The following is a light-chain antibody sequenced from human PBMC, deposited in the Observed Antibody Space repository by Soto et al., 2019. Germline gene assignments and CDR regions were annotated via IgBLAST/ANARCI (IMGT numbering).Light chain of an antibody. J-gene: IGKJ1*01. Sequence: ESVLTQSPGPLYLSPGERATLSCRASQSVSKYLSWYQQKPGQAPSVLIYGASSRATGIPDRFSGSGSGPDFTLAIRRLEPEDFVVYYCQPYRIPPWTFGHWTKVEIK. CDR1: QSVSKY. V-gene: IGKV3-20*01. CDR3: QPYRIPPWT. CDR2: GAS.